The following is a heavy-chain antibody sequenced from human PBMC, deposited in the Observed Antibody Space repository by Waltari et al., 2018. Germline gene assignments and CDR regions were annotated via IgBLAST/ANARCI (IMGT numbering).Heavy chain of an antibody. Sequence: QVQLVQSGAEVKKPGASVKVSCKASGYTFTTYAMHWVRQAPGQSLEWMGWINAGNGKIRYSQRFQDRVSITRDTPANTAYMELSSLRSGDTAVYYCVRGWGKTLDSFDIWGRGTMVTVSS. D-gene: IGHD7-27*01. CDR3: VRGWGKTLDSFDI. V-gene: IGHV1-3*01. CDR2: INAGNGKI. CDR1: GYTFTTYA. J-gene: IGHJ3*02.